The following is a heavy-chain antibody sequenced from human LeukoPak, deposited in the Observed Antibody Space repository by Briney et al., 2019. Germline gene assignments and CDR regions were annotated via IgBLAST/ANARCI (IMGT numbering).Heavy chain of an antibody. CDR1: GGSFSGYY. CDR2: INHSGST. D-gene: IGHD6-13*01. J-gene: IGHJ4*02. Sequence: SETLSLTCAVYGGSFSGYYWSWIRQPPGKGLEWIGEINHSGSTNYNPSLKSRVTISVDTSKNQFSLKLSSVTAADTAVYYCARGVLVLSFDYWGQGTLVTVSS. CDR3: ARGVLVLSFDY. V-gene: IGHV4-34*01.